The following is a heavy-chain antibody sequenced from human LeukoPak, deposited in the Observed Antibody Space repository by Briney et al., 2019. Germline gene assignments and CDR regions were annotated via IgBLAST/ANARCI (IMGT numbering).Heavy chain of an antibody. CDR1: GYTFTNFW. CDR2: VSPSDSDT. CDR3: ARKMATSDAFDI. D-gene: IGHD5-24*01. Sequence: GGSLKISCEGSGYTFTNFWIGWVRQMPGKGLEWMGIVSPSDSDTRYSPSFQGQVTISADRSISTAYLQWSSLKASDTAMYYRARKMATSDAFDIWGQGTMVTVSS. J-gene: IGHJ3*02. V-gene: IGHV5-51*01.